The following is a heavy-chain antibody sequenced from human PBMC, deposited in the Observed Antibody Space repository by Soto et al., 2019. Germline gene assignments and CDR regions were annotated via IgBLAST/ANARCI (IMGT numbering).Heavy chain of an antibody. Sequence: XAVKVSYKASGYTFPSYGISLVRHTPGQGLEWMGWISVYTGNRNYAQKLQGSVTMTTDTSTSTAYMELTSLRSDDTAVYYCARDHGCSDDSCYPMDVWGKGTTVTVSS. CDR2: ISVYTGNR. D-gene: IGHD2-15*01. V-gene: IGHV1-18*04. CDR3: ARDHGCSDDSCYPMDV. CDR1: GYTFPSYG. J-gene: IGHJ6*04.